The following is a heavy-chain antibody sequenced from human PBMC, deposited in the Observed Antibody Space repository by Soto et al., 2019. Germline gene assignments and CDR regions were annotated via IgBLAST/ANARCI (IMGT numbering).Heavy chain of an antibody. CDR2: IWYDGINK. CDR3: AREDSIIIPAVADS. Sequence: GGSLRLSCAASGFTFSTYGMHWVRQAPGKGLEWVAVIWYDGINKYYADSVKGRFTISRDNSKNTLYLQMNSLRAEDTAVYYCAREDSIIIPAVADSWGQGTLVTVSS. D-gene: IGHD6-19*01. V-gene: IGHV3-33*01. CDR1: GFTFSTYG. J-gene: IGHJ4*02.